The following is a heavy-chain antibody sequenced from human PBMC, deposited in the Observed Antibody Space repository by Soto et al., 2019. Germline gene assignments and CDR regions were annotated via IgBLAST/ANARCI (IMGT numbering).Heavy chain of an antibody. Sequence: SGPTLVNPTQTLTLTCTFSGFSLSTSGMCVSWIRQPPGKALEWLALIDWDDDKYYSTSLKTRLTISKDTSKNQVVLTMTNMDPVDTATYYCARGYSGYDYGGYYYYYGMDVWGQGTTVTVSS. J-gene: IGHJ6*02. CDR3: ARGYSGYDYGGYYYYYGMDV. CDR2: IDWDDDK. CDR1: GFSLSTSGMC. V-gene: IGHV2-70*01. D-gene: IGHD5-12*01.